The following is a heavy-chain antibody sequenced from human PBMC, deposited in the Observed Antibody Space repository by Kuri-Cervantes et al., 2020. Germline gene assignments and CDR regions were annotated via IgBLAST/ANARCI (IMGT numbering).Heavy chain of an antibody. Sequence: ETLSLTCAASGFTFSSYSMNWVRQAPGKGLEWVSSISSSSSYIYYADSAKGRFTISRDNSKNTLYLQMNSLRAEDTAVYYCAKGGREWLVPFDYWGQGTLVTVSS. J-gene: IGHJ4*02. CDR3: AKGGREWLVPFDY. CDR1: GFTFSSYS. D-gene: IGHD6-19*01. V-gene: IGHV3-21*04. CDR2: ISSSSSYI.